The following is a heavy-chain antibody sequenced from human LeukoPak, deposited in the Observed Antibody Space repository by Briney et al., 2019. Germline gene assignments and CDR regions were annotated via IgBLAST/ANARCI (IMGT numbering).Heavy chain of an antibody. CDR3: ARRQYSNYAFDY. J-gene: IGHJ4*02. V-gene: IGHV3-7*01. Sequence: SCKASGGTFSSYAISWVRQAPGKGLEWVANIKQDGSEKYYVDSVKGRFTISRDNAKNSLYLQMNSLRAEDTAVYYCARRQYSNYAFDYWGQGTLVTVSS. CDR1: GGTFSSYA. CDR2: IKQDGSEK. D-gene: IGHD4-11*01.